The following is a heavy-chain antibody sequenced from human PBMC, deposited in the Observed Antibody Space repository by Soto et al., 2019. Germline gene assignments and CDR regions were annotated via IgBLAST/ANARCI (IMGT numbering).Heavy chain of an antibody. J-gene: IGHJ6*02. V-gene: IGHV4-30-2*01. CDR2: MYHSGST. Sequence: ETLSLTCAISSGAIGSGGYSRTSTRQPPGKGLEWIGYMYHSGSTYYNPSLKSRVTISIDRSKNQFSLKLSSVTAADTAVYYCAGHPAERSDYYYCMDVWGQGTTVT. CDR3: AGHPAERSDYYYCMDV. D-gene: IGHD1-1*01. CDR1: SGAIGSGGYS.